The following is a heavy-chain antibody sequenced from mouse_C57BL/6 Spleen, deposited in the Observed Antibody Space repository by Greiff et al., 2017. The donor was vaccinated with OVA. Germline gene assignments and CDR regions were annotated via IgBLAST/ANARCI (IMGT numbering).Heavy chain of an antibody. CDR2: ISYDGSN. D-gene: IGHD1-3*01. V-gene: IGHV3-6*01. CDR1: GYSITSGYY. Sequence: EVQLVESGPGLVKPSQSLSLTCSVTGYSITSGYYWNWIRQFPGNKLEWMGYISYDGSNNYNPSLKNRISITRDTSKNQFFLKLNSVTTEDTATYYCARDKEYFDVWGTGTTVTVSS. CDR3: ARDKEYFDV. J-gene: IGHJ1*03.